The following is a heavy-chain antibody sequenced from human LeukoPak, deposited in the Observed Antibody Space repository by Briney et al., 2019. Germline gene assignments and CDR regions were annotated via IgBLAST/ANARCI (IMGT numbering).Heavy chain of an antibody. CDR3: GSGYNWFDP. D-gene: IGHD5-12*01. J-gene: IGHJ5*02. CDR2: IRYDGSNK. V-gene: IGHV3-30*02. CDR1: GFTFSSYG. Sequence: PGESLRLSCAASGFTFSSYGMHWVRQAPGKGLEWVAFIRYDGSNKYYADSVRGRFTISRDNSKNTLYLQMNSLRAEDTAVYYCGSGYNWFDPWGQGTLVTVSS.